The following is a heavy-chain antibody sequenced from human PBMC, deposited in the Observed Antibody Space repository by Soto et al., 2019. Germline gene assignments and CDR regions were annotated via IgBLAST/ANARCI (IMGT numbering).Heavy chain of an antibody. J-gene: IGHJ3*02. CDR1: GYTFTSYY. CDR2: ISAYNGNT. Sequence: ASVKVSCKASGYTFTSYYMHWVRQAPGQGLEWMGWISAYNGNTNYAQKLQGRVTMTTDASTSTAYMELRSLRSDDTAVYYCARAWYYYDSSGYPDAFDIWGQGTMVIVSS. V-gene: IGHV1-18*04. CDR3: ARAWYYYDSSGYPDAFDI. D-gene: IGHD3-22*01.